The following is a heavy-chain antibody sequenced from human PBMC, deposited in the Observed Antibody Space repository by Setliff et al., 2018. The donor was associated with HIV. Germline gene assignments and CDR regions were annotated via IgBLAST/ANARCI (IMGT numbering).Heavy chain of an antibody. V-gene: IGHV4-61*02. CDR1: GGSISSGTSY. Sequence: SETLSLTCTVSGGSISSGTSYWSWIRQPAGKGLEWIGRIYTSGSTNYNPSLKSRVSISVDTSKNRFSLKLSSVTAADTAVYYCARGSYYDSSGHTLVDFQHWGQGTLVTVSS. CDR2: IYTSGST. D-gene: IGHD3-22*01. J-gene: IGHJ1*01. CDR3: ARGSYYDSSGHTLVDFQH.